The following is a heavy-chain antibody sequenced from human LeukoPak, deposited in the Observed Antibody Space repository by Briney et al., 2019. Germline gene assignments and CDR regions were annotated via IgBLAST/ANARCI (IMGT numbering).Heavy chain of an antibody. CDR3: ARERELRPPYFDY. V-gene: IGHV1-46*01. CDR2: INPSGGTT. Sequence: GASVKVSCKASGYTFTSYYMHWVRQAPGQGLEWMGIINPSGGTTSYAQKFQGRVTMTRDTSTSTVYMELSSLRSEDTAVHYCARERELRPPYFDYWGQGTLVTVSS. J-gene: IGHJ4*02. D-gene: IGHD1-26*01. CDR1: GYTFTSYY.